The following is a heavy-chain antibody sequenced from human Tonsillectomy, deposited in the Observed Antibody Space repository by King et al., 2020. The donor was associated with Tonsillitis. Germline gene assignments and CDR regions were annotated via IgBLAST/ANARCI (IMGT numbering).Heavy chain of an antibody. J-gene: IGHJ6*03. CDR3: ARAPNLGYCSSTSCYNYYYYMDV. CDR2: IHYSGTT. D-gene: IGHD2-2*01. Sequence: QLQESGPGLVKPWETLSLACSVTGISISNNYWSWIRRPPGKGLDLIGYIHYSGTTNYNPSLKSRVTISVETSKKQFSLKLSSVTAAYTAVYYCARAPNLGYCSSTSCYNYYYYMDVWGKGTTVTVSS. V-gene: IGHV4-59*01. CDR1: GISISNNY.